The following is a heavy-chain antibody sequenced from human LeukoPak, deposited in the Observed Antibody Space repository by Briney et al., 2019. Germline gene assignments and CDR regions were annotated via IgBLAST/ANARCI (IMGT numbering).Heavy chain of an antibody. D-gene: IGHD3-22*01. CDR1: GFTFSIYG. CDR2: ISGTGGST. V-gene: IGHV3-23*01. Sequence: SGGSLRLSYAASGFTFSIYGMTWVRQAPGKGLEWVSAISGTGGSTYYADSVQGRFTISRDNSKNTLYLQLSSLRAEDTAVYYCAKGLLLALDYWGQGTLVTVSS. CDR3: AKGLLLALDY. J-gene: IGHJ4*02.